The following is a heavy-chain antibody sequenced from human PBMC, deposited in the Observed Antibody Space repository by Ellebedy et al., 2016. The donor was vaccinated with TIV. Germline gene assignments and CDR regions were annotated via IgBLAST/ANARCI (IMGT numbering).Heavy chain of an antibody. Sequence: GESLKISCAASGFTFSSYGMHWVRQAPGKGLEWVANIKQDGSEKYYVDSVKGRFTISRDNAKNSLYLQMNSLRAEDTAVYYCARGYSPDYWGQGTLVTVSS. J-gene: IGHJ4*02. CDR2: IKQDGSEK. D-gene: IGHD6-13*01. V-gene: IGHV3-7*03. CDR1: GFTFSSYG. CDR3: ARGYSPDY.